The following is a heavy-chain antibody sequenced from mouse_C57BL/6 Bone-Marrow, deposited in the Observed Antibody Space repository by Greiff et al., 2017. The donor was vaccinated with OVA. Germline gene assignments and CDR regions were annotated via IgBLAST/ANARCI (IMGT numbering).Heavy chain of an antibody. J-gene: IGHJ2*01. V-gene: IGHV10-3*01. CDR2: IRRKSSNYAT. D-gene: IGHD1-1*01. Sequence: EVKLQESGGGLVQPKGSLKLSCAASGFTFNTYAMHWVRQAPGQGFEWVARIRRKSSNYATYYADSVKDRFTISRDDSQSMLYLQMNNLKTEDSAMYYCVRDPYYGSSYGGYFDYWGQGTTLTVSA. CDR1: GFTFNTYA. CDR3: VRDPYYGSSYGGYFDY.